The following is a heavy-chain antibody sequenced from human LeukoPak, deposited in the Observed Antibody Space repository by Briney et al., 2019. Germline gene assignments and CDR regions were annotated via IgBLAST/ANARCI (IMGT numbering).Heavy chain of an antibody. CDR1: GGSISSSSFY. CDR3: GCIATVEIYFDY. J-gene: IGHJ4*02. V-gene: IGHV4-39*01. CDR2: MYYSGST. D-gene: IGHD5-24*01. Sequence: SETLSLTCTVSGGSISSSSFYWGWIRQPPRKGLEWIGNMYYSGSTYYNPSLKSRVTISVDTSKNQFSLKLTSVTAADSTVYYCGCIATVEIYFDYWGQGTLVTVSS.